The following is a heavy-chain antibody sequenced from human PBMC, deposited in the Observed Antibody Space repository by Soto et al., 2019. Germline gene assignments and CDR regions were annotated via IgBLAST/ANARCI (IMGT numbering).Heavy chain of an antibody. J-gene: IGHJ3*02. Sequence: SETLSLTCTVSGGSITNYYWSWIRQAPGKRLEWIGDIYYSGRTNYNPSVKSRVTISVDTSKNLFSLNLSSVTAADTAVYYCAKHAGYSYGSPILLAFDIWGQGTMVTVSS. D-gene: IGHD5-18*01. V-gene: IGHV4-59*12. CDR2: IYYSGRT. CDR1: GGSITNYY. CDR3: AKHAGYSYGSPILLAFDI.